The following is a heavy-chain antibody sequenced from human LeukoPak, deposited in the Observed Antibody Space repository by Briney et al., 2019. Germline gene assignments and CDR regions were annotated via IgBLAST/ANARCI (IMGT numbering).Heavy chain of an antibody. CDR2: IYYSGST. V-gene: IGHV4-39*01. J-gene: IGHJ4*02. D-gene: IGHD6-13*01. CDR3: ARQTAAFDY. CDR1: GGSISSSSYY. Sequence: SETLSLTCTVSGGSISSSSYYWGWIRQPPGKGLEWVGSIYYSGSTYYNPSLKSRVTISVDTSKNQFSLKLSSVTAADTAVYYCARQTAAFDYWGQGTLVTVSS.